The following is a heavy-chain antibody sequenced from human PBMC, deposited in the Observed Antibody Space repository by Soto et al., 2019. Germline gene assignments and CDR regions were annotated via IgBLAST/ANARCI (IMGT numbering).Heavy chain of an antibody. Sequence: ASVKVSCKASGYTFTSYYMHWVRKAPGQGLEWMGIINPSGGSTSYAQKFQGRVTMTRDTSTSTVYMELSSLRSEDTAVYYCARQFMITFGGVIGAPLDYWGQGTLVTVSS. CDR2: INPSGGST. J-gene: IGHJ4*02. CDR3: ARQFMITFGGVIGAPLDY. D-gene: IGHD3-16*02. V-gene: IGHV1-46*03. CDR1: GYTFTSYY.